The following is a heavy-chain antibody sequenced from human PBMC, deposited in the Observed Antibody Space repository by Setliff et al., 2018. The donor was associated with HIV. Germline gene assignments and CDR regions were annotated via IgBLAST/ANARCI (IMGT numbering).Heavy chain of an antibody. CDR1: GGFFSSTNW. CDR3: VRERRTPSYSTSSGRTYQYNMDV. J-gene: IGHJ6*03. V-gene: IGHV4-4*02. CDR2: IYHTGSA. Sequence: PSETLSLTCAVSGGFFSSTNWWGWVRQSPGKGLEWIGEIYHTGSANYNPSLTGRVIISGDKSKNQFSLKLKSVTAADTALYYCVRERRTPSYSTSSGRTYQYNMDVWGKGTTVT. D-gene: IGHD2-21*01.